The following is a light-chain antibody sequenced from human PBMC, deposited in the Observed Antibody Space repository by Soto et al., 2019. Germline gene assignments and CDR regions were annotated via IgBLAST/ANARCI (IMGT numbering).Light chain of an antibody. J-gene: IGKJ5*01. CDR2: KVS. Sequence: DVVMTQSPLSLPVTLGQPASISCRSSQSLVYSDGNTYLTWFQQRPGQSPRPLIYKVSNRDSGVPDRFSGSGSGTDFTLKISRVEAEDVGIYYCMQGRHWPPTFGQGTRLEIK. CDR3: MQGRHWPPT. CDR1: QSLVYSDGNTY. V-gene: IGKV2-30*01.